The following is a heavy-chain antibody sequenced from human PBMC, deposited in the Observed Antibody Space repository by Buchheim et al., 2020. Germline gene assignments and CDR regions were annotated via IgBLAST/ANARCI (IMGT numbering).Heavy chain of an antibody. CDR2: IYYSGST. Sequence: QLQLQESGPGLVKPSEPLSLTCTVSGGSISSSSYYWGWIRQPPGKGLEWIGSIYYSGSTYYNPSLKSRVTISVDTSKNQFSLKLSSVTAADTAVYYCATVSDSSGWYIPYTFDYWGQGTL. D-gene: IGHD6-19*01. V-gene: IGHV4-39*01. CDR1: GGSISSSSYY. J-gene: IGHJ4*02. CDR3: ATVSDSSGWYIPYTFDY.